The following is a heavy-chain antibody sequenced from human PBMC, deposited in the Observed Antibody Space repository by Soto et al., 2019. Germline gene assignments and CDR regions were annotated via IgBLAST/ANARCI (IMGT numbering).Heavy chain of an antibody. CDR2: INSDGSST. D-gene: IGHD6-19*01. CDR1: GFTFSSYW. Sequence: GGSLRLSCAASGFTFSSYWMHWVHQAPGKGLVWVSRINSDGSSTSYADSVKGRFTISRDNAKNTLYLQMNSLRAEDTAVYYCARAQVVAGNSYYGMDVWGQGTTVTVSS. J-gene: IGHJ6*02. V-gene: IGHV3-74*01. CDR3: ARAQVVAGNSYYGMDV.